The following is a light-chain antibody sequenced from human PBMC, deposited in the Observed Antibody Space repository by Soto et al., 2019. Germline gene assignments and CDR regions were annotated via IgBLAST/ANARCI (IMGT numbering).Light chain of an antibody. CDR1: QGISNY. V-gene: IGKV1-27*01. CDR2: AAS. J-gene: IGKJ1*01. CDR3: QKYNSALSST. Sequence: DIQMTQSPSSLSASVGDRVTITCRASQGISNYLAWYQQKPGKVPKLLIYAASTLQSGVPSRFSGSGSWTDFTLTISSLQPEDVATYYCQKYNSALSSTFGQGTKVEIK.